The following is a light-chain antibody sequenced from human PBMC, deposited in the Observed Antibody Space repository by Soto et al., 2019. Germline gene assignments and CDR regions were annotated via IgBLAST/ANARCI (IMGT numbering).Light chain of an antibody. Sequence: QSALTQPRSVSGSPGLSVTISCTGTSSDVGGYNYVSWYQQHPGKAPKLMIYDVSKRPSGVPDRFSGSKSGNTASLTISGLQAEDEADYYCCSYAGRVVFGGGTKLTVL. CDR1: SSDVGGYNY. CDR2: DVS. V-gene: IGLV2-11*01. CDR3: CSYAGRVV. J-gene: IGLJ2*01.